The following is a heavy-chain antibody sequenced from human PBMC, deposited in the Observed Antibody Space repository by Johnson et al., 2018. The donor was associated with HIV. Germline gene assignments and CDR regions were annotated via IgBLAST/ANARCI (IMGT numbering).Heavy chain of an antibody. J-gene: IGHJ3*02. Sequence: VQLVESGGGVVQPGRSLRLSCAASGFTFSSYAMHWVRQAPGKGLEWVAVISYDGSNKYYADSVKGRFTISRDHSKNTLYQQMNSLRAEDTAVYYCASSEGARYSYGYPDSQGDAFDIWGQGTMVTVSS. D-gene: IGHD5-18*01. V-gene: IGHV3-30-3*01. CDR1: GFTFSSYA. CDR2: ISYDGSNK. CDR3: ASSEGARYSYGYPDSQGDAFDI.